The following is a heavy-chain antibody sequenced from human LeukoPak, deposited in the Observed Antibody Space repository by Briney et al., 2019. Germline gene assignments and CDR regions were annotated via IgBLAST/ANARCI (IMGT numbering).Heavy chain of an antibody. V-gene: IGHV4-4*07. CDR2: IYTSGST. J-gene: IGHJ4*02. CDR1: GGSISSYY. Sequence: PSETLFLTCTVSGGSISSYYWSWIRQPAGKGLEWIGRIYTSGSTNYNPSLKSRVTMSVDTSKNQFSLKLSSVTAADTAVYYCAREGDSSGYPGIIDYWGQGTLVTVSS. CDR3: AREGDSSGYPGIIDY. D-gene: IGHD3-22*01.